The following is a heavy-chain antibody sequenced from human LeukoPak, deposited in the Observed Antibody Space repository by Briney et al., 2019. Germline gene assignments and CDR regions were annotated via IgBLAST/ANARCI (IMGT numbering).Heavy chain of an antibody. V-gene: IGHV5-51*01. CDR3: ARQRDSSIYRVRFDP. CDR2: INPRDSNT. CDR1: GYSFTSYW. Sequence: GESLKISCKGSGYSFTSYWIGWVRQMPGKGLEWMGIINPRDSNTRYSPSFEGQVTISADKSINTAYLQWSGLKASDTGMYYCARQRDSSIYRVRFDPWGQGTLVTVSS. J-gene: IGHJ5*02. D-gene: IGHD6-19*01.